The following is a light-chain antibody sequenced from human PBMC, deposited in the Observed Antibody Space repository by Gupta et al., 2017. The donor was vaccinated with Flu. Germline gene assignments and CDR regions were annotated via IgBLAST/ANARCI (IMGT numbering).Light chain of an antibody. CDR2: GAS. CDR3: QQYNTWPRS. J-gene: IGKJ1*01. Sequence: EIVMTQSPATLSVSLGERATLSCRASQSVSGSLAWYQQKPGQAPRLLIHGASSRASGIPARFSGSGSGTEFTLTISSLQSEDFAVYYCQQYNTWPRSFGQGTKVEIK. V-gene: IGKV3-15*01. CDR1: QSVSGS.